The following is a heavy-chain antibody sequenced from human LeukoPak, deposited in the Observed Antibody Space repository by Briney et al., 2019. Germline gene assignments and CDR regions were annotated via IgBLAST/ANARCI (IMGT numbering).Heavy chain of an antibody. V-gene: IGHV1-69*04. CDR2: IIPIFGIA. CDR3: ARGPTYSSGRYYYGMDV. CDR1: GGTFSSYA. J-gene: IGHJ6*02. Sequence: SVKVSCKASGGTFSSYAISWVRQAPGQGLEWMGRIIPIFGIANYAQKFQGRVTITADKSTSTAYMELSSLRSEDTAVYYCARGPTYSSGRYYYGMDVWGQGTTVTVSS. D-gene: IGHD6-19*01.